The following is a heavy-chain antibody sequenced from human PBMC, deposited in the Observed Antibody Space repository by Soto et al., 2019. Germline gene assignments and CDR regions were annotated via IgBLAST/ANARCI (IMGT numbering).Heavy chain of an antibody. J-gene: IGHJ4*02. D-gene: IGHD3-10*01. CDR1: GFTFSSCA. CDR3: EKTGSNRRFGFDC. V-gene: IGHV3-23*01. CDR2: ISGSADGT. Sequence: EVPVLESGGGLVQPGGSLRLSCAASGFTFSSCAMSWVRQVPGKGLEWVSGISGSADGTYYAESVKGRFTISRDNSETTLYRQMNGLRVDDTAIYYCEKTGSNRRFGFDCWGQGTLVTVSS.